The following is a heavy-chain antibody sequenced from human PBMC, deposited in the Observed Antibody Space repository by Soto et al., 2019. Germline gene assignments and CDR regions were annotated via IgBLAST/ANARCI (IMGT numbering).Heavy chain of an antibody. CDR2: IIPILGIA. V-gene: IGHV1-69*02. Sequence: SVKVSCTASGGTFSSYTISWVRQAPGQGLEWMGRIIPILGIANYAQKFQGRVTITADKSTSTAYMELSSLRSEDTAVYYCAAYSSPDAFDIWGQGTMVTVSS. CDR3: AAYSSPDAFDI. CDR1: GGTFSSYT. D-gene: IGHD6-13*01. J-gene: IGHJ3*02.